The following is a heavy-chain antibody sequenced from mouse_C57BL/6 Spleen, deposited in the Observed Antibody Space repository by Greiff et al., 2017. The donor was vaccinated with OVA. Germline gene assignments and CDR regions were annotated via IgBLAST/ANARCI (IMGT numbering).Heavy chain of an antibody. Sequence: EVQLQQSGPELVKPGASVKISCKASGYTFTDYYMNWVKQSHGKSLEWIGDINPNNGGTSYNQKFKGKATLTVDKSSSTAYMELRSLTCEDSAVYYCARSPYGFYAMDYWGQGTSVTVSS. V-gene: IGHV1-26*01. CDR3: ARSPYGFYAMDY. CDR1: GYTFTDYY. J-gene: IGHJ4*01. D-gene: IGHD2-2*01. CDR2: INPNNGGT.